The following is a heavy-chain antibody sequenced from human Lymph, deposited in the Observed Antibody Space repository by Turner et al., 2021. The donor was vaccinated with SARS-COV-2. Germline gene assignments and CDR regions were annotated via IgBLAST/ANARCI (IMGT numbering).Heavy chain of an antibody. V-gene: IGHV1-69*10. CDR1: GGTFSSYA. Sequence: QVQLVQSGAEVKKPGSSVKVSCKASGGTFSSYAISWVRQAPGQGLEWMGGIIPILRIATYAQKFQGRVTITADNSTSTAYRELSSLRSEDTAVFYCARVVGGFGELGYYYYYGMDVWGQGTTVTVSS. CDR2: IIPILRIA. CDR3: ARVVGGFGELGYYYYYGMDV. D-gene: IGHD3-10*01. J-gene: IGHJ6*02.